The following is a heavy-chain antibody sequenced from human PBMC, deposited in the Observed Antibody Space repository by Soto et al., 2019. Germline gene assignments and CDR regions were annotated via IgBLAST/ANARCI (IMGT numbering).Heavy chain of an antibody. Sequence: GGSLRLSCAASGFTFDDYAMHWVRQAPGKGLEWVSGISWNSGSIGYADSVKGRFTISRDNAKNSLYLQMNSLRAEDTALYYCAKDSQGYVAGTSVIGEWYYYMDVWGKGTTVTVSS. J-gene: IGHJ6*03. CDR2: ISWNSGSI. D-gene: IGHD6-19*01. CDR1: GFTFDDYA. CDR3: AKDSQGYVAGTSVIGEWYYYMDV. V-gene: IGHV3-9*01.